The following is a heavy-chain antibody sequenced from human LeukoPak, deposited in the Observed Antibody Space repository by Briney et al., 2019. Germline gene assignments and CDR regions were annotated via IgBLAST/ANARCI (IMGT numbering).Heavy chain of an antibody. CDR2: IYPGDSDT. CDR1: GYSFTSYW. V-gene: IGHV5-51*01. CDR3: ARLLGRYYGSSGYFYFQH. D-gene: IGHD3-22*01. J-gene: IGHJ1*01. Sequence: GESLRISCKGSGYSFTSYWIDWVRQMPGKGLEWMGIIYPGDSDTRYSPSFQGQVTISADKSISTAYLQWSSLKASDTAMYYCARLLGRYYGSSGYFYFQHCGQGTLVNVSS.